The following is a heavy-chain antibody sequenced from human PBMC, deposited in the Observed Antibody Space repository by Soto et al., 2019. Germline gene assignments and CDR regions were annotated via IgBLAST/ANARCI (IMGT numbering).Heavy chain of an antibody. CDR3: ARDPTAVAGTADAFDI. CDR1: GGSISSGGYY. V-gene: IGHV4-31*03. J-gene: IGHJ3*02. Sequence: SETLSLTCTVSGGSISSGGYYWSWIRQHPGKGLEWIGYIYYSGSTYYNPSLKSRVTISVDKSKNQFSLKLSSVTAADTAVYYCARDPTAVAGTADAFDIWSQGTMVTVSS. D-gene: IGHD6-19*01. CDR2: IYYSGST.